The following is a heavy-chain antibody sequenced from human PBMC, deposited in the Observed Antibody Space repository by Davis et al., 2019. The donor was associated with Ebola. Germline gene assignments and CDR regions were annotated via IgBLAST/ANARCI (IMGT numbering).Heavy chain of an antibody. CDR1: GASFSAYY. J-gene: IGHJ6*02. V-gene: IGHV4-59*01. Sequence: MPGGSLRLSCAVYGASFSAYYWSWIRQPPGKGLEWIGYIYYSGSTNYNPSLKSRVTISVDTSKNQFSLKLSSVTAADTAVYYCARVRTEYYYYGMDVWGQGTTVTVSS. D-gene: IGHD1-14*01. CDR3: ARVRTEYYYYGMDV. CDR2: IYYSGST.